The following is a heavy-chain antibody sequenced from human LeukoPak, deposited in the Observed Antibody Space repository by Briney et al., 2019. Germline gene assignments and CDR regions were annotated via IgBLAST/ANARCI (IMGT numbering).Heavy chain of an antibody. V-gene: IGHV3-30-3*01. D-gene: IGHD4-23*01. CDR2: ISYDGSNK. J-gene: IGHJ4*02. CDR1: GFTFSSYA. Sequence: GGSLRLSCAASGFTFSSYAMHGVRQAPGKGLEWVAVISYDGSNKYYADSVKGRFTISRDNSKNTLYLQMNSLRAEDTAVYYCARDPGGNYFDYWGQGTLVTVSS. CDR3: ARDPGGNYFDY.